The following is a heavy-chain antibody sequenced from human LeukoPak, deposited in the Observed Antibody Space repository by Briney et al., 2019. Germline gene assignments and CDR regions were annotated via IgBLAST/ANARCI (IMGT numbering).Heavy chain of an antibody. CDR3: ARDRLRSPPFDY. D-gene: IGHD5-12*01. V-gene: IGHV1-2*02. Sequence: ASVKVSCKASGYTFTGYYMHWVRQAPGQGLEWMGWINPNSGGTNYAQKFQGRVTMTRDTSISTAYMELSRLRSDDTAVYYCARDRLRSPPFDYWGQGTLATVSS. CDR2: INPNSGGT. CDR1: GYTFTGYY. J-gene: IGHJ4*02.